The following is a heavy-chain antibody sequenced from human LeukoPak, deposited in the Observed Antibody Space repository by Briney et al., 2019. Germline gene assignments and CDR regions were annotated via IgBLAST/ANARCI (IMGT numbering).Heavy chain of an antibody. CDR2: ISYDGSNK. Sequence: PGGSLRLSCAASGFTFSRYGMHWVRQAPGKGLEWVAVISYDGSNKYYADSVKGRFTISRDNSKDTLYLQMNSLRAEDTAVYYCAKDSGSSFDYWGQGTLVTVSS. J-gene: IGHJ4*02. CDR3: AKDSGSSFDY. D-gene: IGHD2-15*01. CDR1: GFTFSRYG. V-gene: IGHV3-30*18.